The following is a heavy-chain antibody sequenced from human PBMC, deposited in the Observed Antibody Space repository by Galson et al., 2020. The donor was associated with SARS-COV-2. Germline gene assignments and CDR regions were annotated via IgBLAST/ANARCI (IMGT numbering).Heavy chain of an antibody. CDR1: GYSFSNSW. D-gene: IGHD2-15*01. J-gene: IGHJ5*02. V-gene: IGHV5-51*01. CDR3: VRLVAEGGYRWFDP. CDR2: IYPDDSDT. Sequence: GESLKISCTASGYSFSNSWIGWVRQMPGRGLEYMGIIYPDDSDTRYSPSFQGQVSISVDKSINTAYLQWSSLKASDTAVYYCVRLVAEGGYRWFDPWGQGVLVTVSS.